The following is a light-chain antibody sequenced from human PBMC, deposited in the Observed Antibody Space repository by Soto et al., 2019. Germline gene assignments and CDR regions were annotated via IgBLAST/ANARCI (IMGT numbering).Light chain of an antibody. CDR2: AAS. Sequence: RVITQARKSVSEGPRVDLGVCRRASEAVSTNLAWYQHTPGQAPRLLIYAASTRSTGVPARFSGSGSGTEFTLTGSNFQSEDGATFYSQLYENWPGTCGQGTKVDIK. CDR1: EAVSTN. V-gene: IGKV3-15*01. J-gene: IGKJ1*01. CDR3: QLYENWPGT.